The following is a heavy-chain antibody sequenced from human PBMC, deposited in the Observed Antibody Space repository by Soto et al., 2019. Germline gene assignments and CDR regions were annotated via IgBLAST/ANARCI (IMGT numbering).Heavy chain of an antibody. D-gene: IGHD6-19*01. CDR1: GGSFSGYY. V-gene: IGHV4-34*01. CDR2: INHSGST. J-gene: IGHJ4*02. Sequence: KPSETLSLTCAVYGGSFSGYYWSWIRQPPGKGLEWIGEINHSGSTNYNPSLKSRVTISVDTSKNQFSLKLSSVTAADTAVYYCARGGSSGWDDGSYYFDYWGQGTLVTVSS. CDR3: ARGGSSGWDDGSYYFDY.